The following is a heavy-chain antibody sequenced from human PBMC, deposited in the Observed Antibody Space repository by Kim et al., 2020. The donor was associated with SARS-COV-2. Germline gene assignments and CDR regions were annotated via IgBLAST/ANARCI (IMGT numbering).Heavy chain of an antibody. CDR2: INPNSGGT. Sequence: ASVKVSCKASGYTFTGYYMHWVRQAPGQGLEWMGRINPNSGGTNYAQKFQGRVTMTRDTSISTAYMELSRLRSDDTAVYYCARPSTNMEHYYYGMDVWGQGTTVTVSS. CDR1: GYTFTGYY. J-gene: IGHJ6*02. V-gene: IGHV1-2*06. D-gene: IGHD1-1*01. CDR3: ARPSTNMEHYYYGMDV.